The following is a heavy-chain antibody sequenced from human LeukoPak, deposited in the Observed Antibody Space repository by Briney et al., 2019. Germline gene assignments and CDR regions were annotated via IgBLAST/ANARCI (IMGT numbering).Heavy chain of an antibody. Sequence: ASVKVSCKASGYTFTSYYMHWVRQAPGQGLEWMGIINPSGGSTSYAQKFQGRATMTRDMSTSTVYMELSSLRSEDTAVYYCARANQSYCSSTSCSGFDPWGQGTLVTVSS. D-gene: IGHD2-2*01. CDR1: GYTFTSYY. CDR2: INPSGGST. CDR3: ARANQSYCSSTSCSGFDP. J-gene: IGHJ5*02. V-gene: IGHV1-46*01.